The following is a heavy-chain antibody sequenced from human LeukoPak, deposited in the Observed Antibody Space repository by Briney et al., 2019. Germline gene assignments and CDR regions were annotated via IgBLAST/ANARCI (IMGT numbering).Heavy chain of an antibody. Sequence: SETLSLTCTVSGDSISSYYWSWIRQPPGKGLEWIGYIYYSGSTNYNPSLKSRVTISVDTSKNQFSLKLSSVTAADTAVYYCARHRPPRGFDYWGQGTLVTVSS. V-gene: IGHV4-59*08. J-gene: IGHJ4*02. CDR3: ARHRPPRGFDY. CDR2: IYYSGST. CDR1: GDSISSYY.